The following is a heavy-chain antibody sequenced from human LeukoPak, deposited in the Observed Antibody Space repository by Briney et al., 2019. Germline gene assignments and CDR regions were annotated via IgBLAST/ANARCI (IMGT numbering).Heavy chain of an antibody. V-gene: IGHV3-53*01. Sequence: GGSLRLSCAASGFTVSSNYMSWVRQAPGKGLEWVSVIYSGGSTYYADSVKGRFTISRDNSKNTLYLQMNSLRAEDTAVYYCARSIMYYYDSSGYFDYWGQGTLVTVSS. J-gene: IGHJ4*02. CDR3: ARSIMYYYDSSGYFDY. D-gene: IGHD3-22*01. CDR2: IYSGGST. CDR1: GFTVSSNY.